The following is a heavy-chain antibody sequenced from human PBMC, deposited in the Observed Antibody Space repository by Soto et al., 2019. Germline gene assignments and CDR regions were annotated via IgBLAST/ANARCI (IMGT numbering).Heavy chain of an antibody. D-gene: IGHD3-9*01. CDR1: GGTFSSYA. CDR3: ASDYDILTGYYSPTYYYYYGMDV. CDR2: IIPIFGTA. V-gene: IGHV1-69*01. Sequence: QVQLVQSGAEVKKPGSSVKVSCKASGGTFSSYAIRWVRQAPGQGLEWMGGIIPIFGTANYAQKFQGRVTITADESTSTAYMELSSLRSEDTAVYYCASDYDILTGYYSPTYYYYYGMDVWGQGNTVTVSS. J-gene: IGHJ6*02.